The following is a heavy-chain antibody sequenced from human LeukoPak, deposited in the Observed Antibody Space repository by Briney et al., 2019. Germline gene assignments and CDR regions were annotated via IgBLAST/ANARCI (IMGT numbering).Heavy chain of an antibody. D-gene: IGHD6-13*01. CDR1: GFTVSSNY. Sequence: GGSLRLSCAASGFTVSSNYMSWVRQAPGKGLEWVSYISSSGSTIYYADSVKGRFTISRDNAKNSLYLQMNSLRAEDTAVYYCARDSAAAGTGAFDIWGRGTMVTVSS. V-gene: IGHV3-11*04. CDR3: ARDSAAAGTGAFDI. J-gene: IGHJ3*02. CDR2: ISSSGSTI.